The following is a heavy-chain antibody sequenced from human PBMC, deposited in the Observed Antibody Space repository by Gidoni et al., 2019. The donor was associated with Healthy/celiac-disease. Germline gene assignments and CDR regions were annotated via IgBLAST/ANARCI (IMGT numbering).Heavy chain of an antibody. CDR2: ISGSGGST. CDR1: GFTFSSYA. Sequence: EVQLLESGGGLVQPGGSLRLSCAASGFTFSSYAMSWVRQAPGKGLVWVSAISGSGGSTYYADSVKGRFTISRDNSKNTLYLQMNSLRAEDTSVYYCAKGGRYCSSTSCSGSYYYGMDVWGQGTTVTVSS. CDR3: AKGGRYCSSTSCSGSYYYGMDV. V-gene: IGHV3-23*01. D-gene: IGHD2-2*01. J-gene: IGHJ6*02.